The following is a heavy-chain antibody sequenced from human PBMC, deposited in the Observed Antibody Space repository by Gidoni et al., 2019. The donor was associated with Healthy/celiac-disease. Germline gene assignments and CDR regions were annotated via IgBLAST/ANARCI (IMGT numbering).Heavy chain of an antibody. CDR1: GFTFSSYE. CDR2: ISSSGSTI. V-gene: IGHV3-48*03. D-gene: IGHD3-3*01. Sequence: EVQLVESGGGLVQPGGSLRLSCAASGFTFSSYEMNWVRQAPGKGLEWVSYISSSGSTIYYADSVKGRFTISRDNAKNSLYLQMNSLRAEDTAVYYCARVHVIFGVVTPLDVWGKGTTVTVSS. CDR3: ARVHVIFGVVTPLDV. J-gene: IGHJ6*04.